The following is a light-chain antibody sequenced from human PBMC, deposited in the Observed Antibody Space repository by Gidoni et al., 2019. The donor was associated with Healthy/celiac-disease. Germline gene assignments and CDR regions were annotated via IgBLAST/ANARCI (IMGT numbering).Light chain of an antibody. CDR3: QQYYSTPGT. CDR1: QSVLYSSNNKNY. V-gene: IGKV4-1*01. Sequence: DIVLTPSPDSLAVSLGERATINCKSSQSVLYSSNNKNYLAWYQQKPGQPPKLLIYWASTRESGVPDRFSGSGSGTDLTLTISSLQAEDVAVYYCQQYYSTPGTFXGXTKVEIK. J-gene: IGKJ4*01. CDR2: WAS.